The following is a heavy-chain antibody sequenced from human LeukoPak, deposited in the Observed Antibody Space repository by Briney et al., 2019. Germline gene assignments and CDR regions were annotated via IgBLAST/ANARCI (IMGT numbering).Heavy chain of an antibody. Sequence: GGSLRLSCAASGFTFSSYGMHWVRQAPGKGLEWVAVISYDGSNKYYADSVKGRFTISRDNSKNTLYLQMNSLGAEDTAVYYCAIYYYGSGSYYKTSEYFQHWGQGTLVTVSS. J-gene: IGHJ1*01. CDR3: AIYYYGSGSYYKTSEYFQH. CDR2: ISYDGSNK. D-gene: IGHD3-10*01. CDR1: GFTFSSYG. V-gene: IGHV3-30*03.